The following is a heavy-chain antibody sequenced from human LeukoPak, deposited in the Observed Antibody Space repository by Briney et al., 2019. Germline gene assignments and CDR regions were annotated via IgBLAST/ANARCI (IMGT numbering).Heavy chain of an antibody. D-gene: IGHD6-19*01. J-gene: IGHJ5*02. CDR2: INSDGSNT. Sequence: GGSLRLSCAASGFTFSSYWMHWVRQAPGKGLVWVSHINSDGSNTNYADSVKGRFTISRDNAKNTLYLQMNSLRAEDTAVYYCARGQAVAGKDKWFDPWGQGTLVTVSS. CDR3: ARGQAVAGKDKWFDP. CDR1: GFTFSSYW. V-gene: IGHV3-74*01.